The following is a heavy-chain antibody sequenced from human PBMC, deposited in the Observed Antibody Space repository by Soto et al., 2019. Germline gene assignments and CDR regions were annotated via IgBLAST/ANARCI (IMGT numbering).Heavy chain of an antibody. CDR2: ISYDGSNK. J-gene: IGHJ4*02. CDR1: GFTFSSYG. Sequence: GGSLRLSCAASGFTFSSYGMHWVRQAPGKGLEWVAVISYDGSNKYYADSVKGRFTISRDNSKDTLYLQMNSLRAEDTAVYYCAKEGMTSFDYWGQGTLVTVSS. CDR3: AKEGMTSFDY. V-gene: IGHV3-30*18.